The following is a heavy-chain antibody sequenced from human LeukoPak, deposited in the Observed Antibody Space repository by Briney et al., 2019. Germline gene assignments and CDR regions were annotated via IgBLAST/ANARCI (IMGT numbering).Heavy chain of an antibody. CDR2: INSDGSST. CDR1: GFTLRSYA. V-gene: IGHV3-74*01. Sequence: GGSLRLSCAGSGFTLRSYAMTWARQAPGKGLVWVSRINSDGSSTNYADSVKGRFTISRDSAKNTLYLQMNSLRAEDTAVYYCASSNWFDPWGQGTLVTVSS. J-gene: IGHJ5*02. CDR3: ASSNWFDP.